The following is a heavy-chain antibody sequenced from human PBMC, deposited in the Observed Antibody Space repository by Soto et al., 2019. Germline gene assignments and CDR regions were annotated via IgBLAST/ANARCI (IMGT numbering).Heavy chain of an antibody. V-gene: IGHV4-31*03. CDR3: ARAIVVVVAAKSPIFDY. CDR1: GGSISSGGYY. Sequence: SETLSLTCTVSGGSISSGGYYWNWIRQHPGKGLEWIGYIYYSGSTYYNPSLKSRVTISVDTSKNQFSLKLSSVTAADTAVYYCARAIVVVVAAKSPIFDYWGQGTLVTVSS. CDR2: IYYSGST. D-gene: IGHD2-15*01. J-gene: IGHJ4*02.